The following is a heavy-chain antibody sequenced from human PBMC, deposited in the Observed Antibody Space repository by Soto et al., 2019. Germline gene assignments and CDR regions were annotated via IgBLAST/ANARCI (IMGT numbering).Heavy chain of an antibody. J-gene: IGHJ4*02. Sequence: GGSLRLSCAASGFTFSSYGMHWVRQAPGKGLEWVAVISYDGSNKYYADSVKGRFTISRDNSKNTLYLQMNSLRAEDTAVYYCAKDRSGYENFDYWGQGTLVIVSS. D-gene: IGHD5-12*01. CDR3: AKDRSGYENFDY. CDR2: ISYDGSNK. CDR1: GFTFSSYG. V-gene: IGHV3-30*18.